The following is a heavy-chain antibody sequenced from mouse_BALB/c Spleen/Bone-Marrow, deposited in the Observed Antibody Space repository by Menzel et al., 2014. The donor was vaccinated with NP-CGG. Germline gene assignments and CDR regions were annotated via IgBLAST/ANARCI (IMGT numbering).Heavy chain of an antibody. CDR3: GSWPAWFAY. J-gene: IGHJ3*01. CDR1: GYSFTGYI. V-gene: IGHV1-37*01. CDR2: INPYNGDT. Sequence: VKXGAPVKISCKASGYSFTGYIMNWVKQSHGKSLEWIGRINPYNGDTFYNQKFKGKATLTVDKSSSTAHMKLLSLTSEDSAVYYCGSWPAWFAYWGRGTLVTVSA.